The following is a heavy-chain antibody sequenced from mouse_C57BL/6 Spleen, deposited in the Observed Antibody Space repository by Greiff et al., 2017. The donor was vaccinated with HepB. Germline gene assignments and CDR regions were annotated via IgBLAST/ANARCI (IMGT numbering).Heavy chain of an antibody. Sequence: EVHLVESGGGLVQPGGSMKLSCVASGFTFSNYWMNWVRQSPEKGLEWVAQIRLKSDNYATHYAGSVKGRFTISRDDSKSSVYLQMNNLSAEDTGIDYCTGYYYGIFDYWGQGTTLTVSS. CDR3: TGYYYGIFDY. CDR2: IRLKSDNYAT. CDR1: GFTFSNYW. V-gene: IGHV6-3*01. J-gene: IGHJ2*01. D-gene: IGHD1-1*02.